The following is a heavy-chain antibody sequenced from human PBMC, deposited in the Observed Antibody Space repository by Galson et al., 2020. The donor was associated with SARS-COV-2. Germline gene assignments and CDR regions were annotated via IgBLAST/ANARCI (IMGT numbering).Heavy chain of an antibody. Sequence: GGSLRLSCAASGFTFSSYAMTWLRQAPGKGLEWVSTIIENGVDTFYADSVRGRFTISRDNFKETLYLQMNSLRADDTAVYYCTKDYRVRSDWFFSWGQGTPVIVSS. CDR1: GFTFSSYA. CDR3: TKDYRVRSDWFFS. V-gene: IGHV3-23*01. D-gene: IGHD6-19*01. J-gene: IGHJ5*01. CDR2: IIENGVDT.